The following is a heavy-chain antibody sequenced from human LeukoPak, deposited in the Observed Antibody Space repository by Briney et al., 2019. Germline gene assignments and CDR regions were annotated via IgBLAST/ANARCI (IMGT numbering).Heavy chain of an antibody. V-gene: IGHV3-11*05. J-gene: IGHJ4*02. Sequence: GGSLRLSCAASGFTFSDYYMSWIRQAPGKGLEWVSYISSSSSYTNYADSVKGRFTISRDNAKNSLYLQMNSLRAEDTAVYYCTTAPDTAMDYFDYWGQGTLVTVSS. CDR3: TTAPDTAMDYFDY. D-gene: IGHD5-18*01. CDR2: ISSSSSYT. CDR1: GFTFSDYY.